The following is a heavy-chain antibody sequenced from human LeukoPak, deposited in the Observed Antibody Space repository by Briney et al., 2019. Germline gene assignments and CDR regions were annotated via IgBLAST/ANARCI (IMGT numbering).Heavy chain of an antibody. D-gene: IGHD2-21*02. V-gene: IGHV3-21*01. CDR1: GFTFSSYG. Sequence: GSLRLSCAVSGFTFSSYGMNWVRQAPGRGLEWVSSIRRGSTYIYYAGSVKGRLTISRDNGKNSLYLQMNSLRAEDTAVYYCARDKLAYCGGDCYPDAWGQGTLVTVS. CDR3: ARDKLAYCGGDCYPDA. CDR2: IRRGSTYI. J-gene: IGHJ5*02.